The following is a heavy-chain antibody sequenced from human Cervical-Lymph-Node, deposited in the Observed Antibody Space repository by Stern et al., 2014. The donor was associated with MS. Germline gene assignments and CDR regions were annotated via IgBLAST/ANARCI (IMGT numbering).Heavy chain of an antibody. CDR3: ARRGVRASDGLDV. Sequence: VQLVQSGAEVKKPGESLKISCKGFGYSFSNYWIGWVRQLPGKGMEWMGVMYPGDSDTRYSPSFQGQVTISADTSINTAYLQWSTLEASDTAMYYCARRGVRASDGLDVWGQGTTVTVSS. CDR1: GYSFSNYW. V-gene: IGHV5-51*01. D-gene: IGHD2-8*02. CDR2: MYPGDSDT. J-gene: IGHJ6*02.